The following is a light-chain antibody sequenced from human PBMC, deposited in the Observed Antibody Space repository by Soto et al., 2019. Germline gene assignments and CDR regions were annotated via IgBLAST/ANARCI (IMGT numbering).Light chain of an antibody. CDR3: TSYAGGNILV. CDR1: SSDIGSYNF. J-gene: IGLJ2*01. V-gene: IGLV2-8*01. CDR2: EVR. Sequence: QSVLTQPPSASGSLGQSVTISCTGTSSDIGSYNFVSWYQQHPGKAPKVMLYEVRKRPSGVPDRFSGSKSGNTASLTVSGLQADDEADYYCTSYAGGNILVFGGGTKLTVL.